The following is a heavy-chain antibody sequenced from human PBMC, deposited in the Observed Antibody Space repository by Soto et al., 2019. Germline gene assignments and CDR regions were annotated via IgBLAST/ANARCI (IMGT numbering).Heavy chain of an antibody. Sequence: GASVKVSCKASGYTFTSYGISWVRQAPGQGLEWMGWISAYNGNTNYAQKLQGRVTMTTDTSTSTAYMELRSLRSDDTAVYYCARENNYYGSGSYHSGYFDYWGQGTLVTVSS. V-gene: IGHV1-18*01. CDR2: ISAYNGNT. J-gene: IGHJ4*02. CDR3: ARENNYYGSGSYHSGYFDY. CDR1: GYTFTSYG. D-gene: IGHD3-10*01.